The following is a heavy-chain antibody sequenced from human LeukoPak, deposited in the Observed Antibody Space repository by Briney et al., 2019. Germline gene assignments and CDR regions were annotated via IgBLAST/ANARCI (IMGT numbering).Heavy chain of an antibody. CDR2: INPNSGGT. CDR3: ARFDSSGHHAFDI. Sequence: ASVKVSCKASGYTFTSYYMHWVRQAPGQGLEWMGWINPNSGGTNYAQKFQGRVTMTRDTSISTAYMELSRLRSDDTAVYYCARFDSSGHHAFDIWGQGTMVTVSS. CDR1: GYTFTSYY. D-gene: IGHD3-22*01. J-gene: IGHJ3*02. V-gene: IGHV1-2*02.